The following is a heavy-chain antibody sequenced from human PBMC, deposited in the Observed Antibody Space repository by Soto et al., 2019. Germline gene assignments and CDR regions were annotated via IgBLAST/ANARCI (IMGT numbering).Heavy chain of an antibody. CDR3: ARVRLLGSGYYGMDV. D-gene: IGHD2-15*01. V-gene: IGHV4-59*01. CDR1: GGSISSYY. J-gene: IGHJ6*02. CDR2: MYYSGST. Sequence: ESLSLTCTVSGGSISSYYWSWIRQPPGKGLEWIGYMYYSGSTNYNPSLKSRVTISVDTSKNQFSLKLSSVTAADTAVYYCARVRLLGSGYYGMDVWGQGTTVTVSS.